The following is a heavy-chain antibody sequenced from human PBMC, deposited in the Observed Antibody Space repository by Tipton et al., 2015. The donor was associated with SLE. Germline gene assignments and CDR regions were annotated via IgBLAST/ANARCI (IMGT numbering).Heavy chain of an antibody. Sequence: TLSLTCAVYGGSFSGYYWSWIRQPPGKGLEWIGEINHSGSTNYNPSLKSRVTISVDTSKNQFSLKLSSVTAADTAVYYCARARGYCSGTSCYSDYWGQGTLVTVSS. CDR3: ARARGYCSGTSCYSDY. CDR2: INHSGST. J-gene: IGHJ4*02. V-gene: IGHV4-34*01. D-gene: IGHD2-15*01. CDR1: GGSFSGYY.